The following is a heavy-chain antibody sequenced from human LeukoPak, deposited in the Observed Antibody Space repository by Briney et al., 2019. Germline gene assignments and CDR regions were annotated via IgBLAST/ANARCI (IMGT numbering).Heavy chain of an antibody. J-gene: IGHJ4*02. Sequence: SETLSLTCAVYGGSFSGYYWSWIRQLPGKGLEWIGEINHSGSTNYNPSLKSRVTISVDTSKNQFSLKLSSVTAADTAVYYCARNWSGYYSIDYWGQGTLVTVSS. V-gene: IGHV4-34*01. CDR2: INHSGST. D-gene: IGHD3-3*01. CDR3: ARNWSGYYSIDY. CDR1: GGSFSGYY.